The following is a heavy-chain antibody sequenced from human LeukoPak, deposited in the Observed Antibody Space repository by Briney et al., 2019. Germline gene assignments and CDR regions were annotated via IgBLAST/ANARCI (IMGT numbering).Heavy chain of an antibody. V-gene: IGHV4-39*01. CDR2: LYYSGST. D-gene: IGHD6-13*01. CDR1: GGSISSSNDY. J-gene: IGHJ4*02. Sequence: PSETLSLTCSVSGGSISSSNDYWGWIRQPPGKGLEWIGNLYYSGSTYYYPSFKSRVTISVDTSKNQFSLKLTSVTAADTAVYYCASDRSSWNPGAPYWGQGTLVTVSS. CDR3: ASDRSSWNPGAPY.